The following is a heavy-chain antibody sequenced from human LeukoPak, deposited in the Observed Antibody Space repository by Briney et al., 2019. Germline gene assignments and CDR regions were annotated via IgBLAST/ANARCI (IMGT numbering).Heavy chain of an antibody. CDR1: GFTFSSYW. V-gene: IGHV3-74*01. Sequence: GGSLRLSCAASGFTFSSYWMHWVRQAPGKGLVWVSRINSDGSTTTYADSVKGRFTISRDNAKTTLYLQMNSLRAEDMAVYYCARGGVGWAYFDYWGQGTLVTVSS. CDR3: ARGGVGWAYFDY. J-gene: IGHJ4*02. CDR2: INSDGSTT. D-gene: IGHD3-16*01.